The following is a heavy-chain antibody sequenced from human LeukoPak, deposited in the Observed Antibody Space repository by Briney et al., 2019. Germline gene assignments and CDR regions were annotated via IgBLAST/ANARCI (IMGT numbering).Heavy chain of an antibody. D-gene: IGHD1-1*01. CDR1: GGTFSSYA. V-gene: IGHV1-69*04. J-gene: IGHJ6*02. CDR3: ASVRERDYYYGMDV. Sequence: SVKVSCKASGGTFSSYAISWVRQAPGQGLEWMGRIIPILGIANYAQKFQGRVTITADKSTSTAYMELSSLRSEDTAVYYCASVRERDYYYGMDVWGQGTTVTVSS. CDR2: IIPILGIA.